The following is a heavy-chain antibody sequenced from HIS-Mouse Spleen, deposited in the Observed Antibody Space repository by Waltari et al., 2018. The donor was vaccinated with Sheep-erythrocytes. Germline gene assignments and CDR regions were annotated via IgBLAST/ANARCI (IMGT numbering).Heavy chain of an antibody. V-gene: IGHV3-30*03. CDR2: ISYDGSNK. CDR1: GFTFSSYG. D-gene: IGHD5-12*01. J-gene: IGHJ4*02. Sequence: QVQLVESGGGVVQPGRSLSLSCAASGFTFSSYGLHWVRQAPGKGLELVAVISYDGSNKYYADSVKGRFTISRDNSKNTLYLQMNSMRAEDTAVYYCARDSGYDYFDYWGQGTLVTVSS. CDR3: ARDSGYDYFDY.